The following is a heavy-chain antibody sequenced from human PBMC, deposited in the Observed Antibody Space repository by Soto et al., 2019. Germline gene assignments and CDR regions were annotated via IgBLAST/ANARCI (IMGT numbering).Heavy chain of an antibody. D-gene: IGHD5-18*01. Sequence: GGSLRLSCAASGFTFSSYGMHWVRQAPGKGLEWVAVISYDGSNKYYADSVKGRFTISRDNSKNTLYLQMNSLRAEDTAVYYCAKAGEVDTAMERYYYYGMDVWGQGTTVTVSS. CDR3: AKAGEVDTAMERYYYYGMDV. CDR2: ISYDGSNK. CDR1: GFTFSSYG. V-gene: IGHV3-30*18. J-gene: IGHJ6*02.